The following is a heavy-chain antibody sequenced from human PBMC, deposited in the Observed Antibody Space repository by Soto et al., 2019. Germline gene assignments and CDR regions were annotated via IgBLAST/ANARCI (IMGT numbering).Heavy chain of an antibody. CDR1: GFSVSSSY. D-gene: IGHD4-17*01. V-gene: IGHV3-53*01. J-gene: IGHJ5*02. CDR2: MHSGGYT. Sequence: GGSLRLSCAASGFSVSSSYMTWVRQAPGKGLEWVSVMHSGGYTYYAESVQGRFTISRDNSKNTMNLHMSSLRAEDTAMYYCAKEGGTHVSGDSLKWLDAWGQGTLVTVSS. CDR3: AKEGGTHVSGDSLKWLDA.